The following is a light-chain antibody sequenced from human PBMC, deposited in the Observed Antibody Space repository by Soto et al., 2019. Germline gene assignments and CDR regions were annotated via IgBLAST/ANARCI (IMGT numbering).Light chain of an antibody. V-gene: IGLV1-40*01. CDR1: SSNIGAGYD. Sequence: QSVLTQPPSVSGAPGQRVTISCTGSSSNIGAGYDVHWYQQLPGTAPKLLIYGNSNRPSGVPDRFSGSKSGTSASLAITGLQAEDEADYYCQSYESSLSGWVFGGGTKDTVL. CDR3: QSYESSLSGWV. CDR2: GNS. J-gene: IGLJ3*02.